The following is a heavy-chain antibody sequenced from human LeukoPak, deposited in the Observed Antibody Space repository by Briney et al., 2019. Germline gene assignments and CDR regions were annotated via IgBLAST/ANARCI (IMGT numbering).Heavy chain of an antibody. CDR3: ARVDYSNYGLALFDS. J-gene: IGHJ4*01. D-gene: IGHD4-11*01. CDR1: GFTFSSYW. V-gene: IGHV3-7*01. CDR2: IKQDGSEK. Sequence: GGSLRLSCAASGFTFSSYWMSWVRQAPGKGLEWVANIKQDGSEKYYVDSVKGRFTISRDNAKNSLYLQMNSLRAEDTAVYYCARVDYSNYGLALFDSWGHRTLVTVSS.